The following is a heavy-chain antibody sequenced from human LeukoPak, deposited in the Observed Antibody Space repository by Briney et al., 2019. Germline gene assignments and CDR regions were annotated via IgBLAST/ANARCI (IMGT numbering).Heavy chain of an antibody. V-gene: IGHV4-30-2*01. Sequence: SETLSLTCAVSGGSISSGGYSWRWIRQPPGKGLEWIGYIYHSGSTYYNPSLKSRVTISVDRSKNQFSLKLSSVTAADTAVYYCARALDYYDSSGFDYWGQGTLVTVSS. D-gene: IGHD3-22*01. CDR3: ARALDYYDSSGFDY. CDR1: GGSISSGGYS. J-gene: IGHJ4*02. CDR2: IYHSGST.